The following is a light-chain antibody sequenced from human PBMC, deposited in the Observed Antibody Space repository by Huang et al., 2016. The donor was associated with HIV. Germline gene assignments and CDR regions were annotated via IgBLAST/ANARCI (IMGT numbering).Light chain of an antibody. CDR2: AAS. V-gene: IGKV1-9*01. CDR1: QDIGNS. J-gene: IGKJ5*01. CDR3: QQLKDYPVT. Sequence: IQLTQSPSSLSASVGDRVVITCRASQDIGNSLAWYQQRPGKAPKPLIYAASTLQGGVSPRFSGSVSGTYFTLTINDLQPEDFATYYCQQLKDYPVTFGQGTRLDMK.